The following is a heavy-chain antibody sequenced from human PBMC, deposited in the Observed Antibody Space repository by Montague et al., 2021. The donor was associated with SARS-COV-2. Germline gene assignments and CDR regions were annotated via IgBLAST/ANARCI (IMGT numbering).Heavy chain of an antibody. V-gene: IGHV3-30*04. CDR2: ISYDGSNK. CDR3: ARDNYDYVWGSYRYIY. Sequence: SLRLSCAASGFTFSSYAMHWVRQAPGKGLEWVAVISYDGSNKYYXGSVKGRFTISRDNSKNTLYLQMNSLRAEDTAVYYCARDNYDYVWGSYRYIYWGQGTLVTVSS. CDR1: GFTFSSYA. J-gene: IGHJ4*02. D-gene: IGHD3-16*02.